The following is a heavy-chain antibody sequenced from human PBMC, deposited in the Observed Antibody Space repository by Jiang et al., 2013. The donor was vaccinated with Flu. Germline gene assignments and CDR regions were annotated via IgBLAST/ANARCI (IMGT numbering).Heavy chain of an antibody. Sequence: GAEVKKPGESLKISCQGSGYTFTNYWISWVRQMPGKGLEWVGIIYPEDSDTRYSPSLQGQVSISADKSVKAAYLEWTSLKASDTAIYYCASSTVSATAHYYGMNVWGQGTAVTVS. J-gene: IGHJ6*02. CDR3: ASSTVSATAHYYGMNV. CDR1: GYTFTNYW. V-gene: IGHV5-51*01. CDR2: IYPEDSDT. D-gene: IGHD2-21*02.